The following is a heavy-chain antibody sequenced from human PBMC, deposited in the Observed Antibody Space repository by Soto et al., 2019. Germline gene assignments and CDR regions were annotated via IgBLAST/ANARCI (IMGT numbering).Heavy chain of an antibody. CDR2: ISGTGGST. CDR1: GFTFSSYA. D-gene: IGHD3-22*01. CDR3: AKEMTSGYYLFDY. J-gene: IGHJ4*02. V-gene: IGHV3-23*01. Sequence: EVQLLQSGGGLVQPGGSLRLSCAASGFTFSSYAMSWVRQTPGKGLEWVSTISGTGGSTYYPDSVKGRFTISRDNSKNTVYLQMNSLRAEDAAVYYCAKEMTSGYYLFDYWAQGTLVTVSS.